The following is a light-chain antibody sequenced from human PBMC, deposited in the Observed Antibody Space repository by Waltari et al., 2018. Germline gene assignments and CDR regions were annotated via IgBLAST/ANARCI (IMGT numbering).Light chain of an antibody. CDR2: VNSDGSH. J-gene: IGLJ3*02. CDR1: SGHSSNI. CDR3: QTGGHGTWV. V-gene: IGLV4-69*02. Sequence: QLVLTQCPSASASLGASVKLTCTLSSGHSSNIVARPQQQPEKGPRYLMKVNSDGSHSKGDEIPDRFSGSSSGAERYLTISTVQSEDEADYYCQTGGHGTWVFGGGTKLTVL.